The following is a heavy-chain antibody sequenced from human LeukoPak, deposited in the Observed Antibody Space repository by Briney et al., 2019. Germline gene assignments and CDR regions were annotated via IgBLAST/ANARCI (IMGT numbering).Heavy chain of an antibody. D-gene: IGHD3-10*01. V-gene: IGHV1-46*01. CDR3: ARGHSVLLWFGELLYPDY. CDR2: INPSGGST. CDR1: GYTFTSYY. J-gene: IGHJ4*02. Sequence: ASVKVSCKASGYTFTSYYMHWVRQAPGQGLEWMGIINPSGGSTSYAQKFQGRVTMTRDMSTSTVYMELSSLRSEDTAVYYCARGHSVLLWFGELLYPDYWGQGTLVTVSS.